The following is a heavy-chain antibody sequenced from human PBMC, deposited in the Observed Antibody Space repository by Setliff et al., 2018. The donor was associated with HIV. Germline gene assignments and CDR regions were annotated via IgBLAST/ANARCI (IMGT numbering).Heavy chain of an antibody. V-gene: IGHV4-34*01. CDR2: INHSGST. D-gene: IGHD6-19*01. CDR1: GESFSAYY. Sequence: SETLSLTCAVYGESFSAYYWSWIRQPPGKGLEWIGQINHSGSTNYNPSLKTRVSISIDTSKNQFPMKLTSVTAADSAVYYCAGLRRSSGWSFDYWAQGTLVTVSS. J-gene: IGHJ4*02. CDR3: AGLRRSSGWSFDY.